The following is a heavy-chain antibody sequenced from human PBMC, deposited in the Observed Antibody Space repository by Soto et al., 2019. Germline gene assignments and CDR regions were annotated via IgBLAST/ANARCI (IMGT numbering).Heavy chain of an antibody. CDR3: ATDKRITMVGGWFDP. CDR1: GYSITSGYY. J-gene: IGHJ5*02. CDR2: IYHDGRT. D-gene: IGHD3-10*02. Sequence: PSETLSLTCVISGYSITSGYYWGWIRQPPGKGLEWIGSIYHDGRTYYKPSLRSRLTISVDTSKNQISLKLTSVTAADTAAYYCATDKRITMVGGWFDPWGPGTLVTVSS. V-gene: IGHV4-38-2*01.